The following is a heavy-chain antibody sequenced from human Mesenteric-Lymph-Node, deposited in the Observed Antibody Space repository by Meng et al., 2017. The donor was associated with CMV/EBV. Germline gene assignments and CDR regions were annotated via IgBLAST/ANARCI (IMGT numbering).Heavy chain of an antibody. CDR2: ITTDGSIT. Sequence: CCAASGSTFSGSWMHWVRQPPGRGLVWGSYITTDGSITMSADSVKGRFTITRDNTKNTLYLQMNALRPEDTAVYYCARVGAGDSLDIWGQGTMVTVSS. V-gene: IGHV3-74*03. D-gene: IGHD3-22*01. CDR3: ARVGAGDSLDI. J-gene: IGHJ3*02. CDR1: GSTFSGSW.